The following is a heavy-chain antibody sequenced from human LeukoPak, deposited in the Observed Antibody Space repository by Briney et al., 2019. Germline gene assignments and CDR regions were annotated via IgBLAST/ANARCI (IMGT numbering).Heavy chain of an antibody. Sequence: GGSLRLSCAASGFTVSSNYMSWVRQAPGKGLEWVSVIYSGGSTYYADSVKGRFTISRDNSKNTLYLQVNSLRAEDTAVYYCARHYYGSGSYFVWGQGTLVTVSS. CDR2: IYSGGST. CDR3: ARHYYGSGSYFV. V-gene: IGHV3-66*04. D-gene: IGHD3-10*01. J-gene: IGHJ4*02. CDR1: GFTVSSNY.